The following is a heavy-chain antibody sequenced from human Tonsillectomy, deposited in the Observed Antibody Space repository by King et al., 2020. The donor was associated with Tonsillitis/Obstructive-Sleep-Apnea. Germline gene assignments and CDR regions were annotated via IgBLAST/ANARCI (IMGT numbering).Heavy chain of an antibody. V-gene: IGHV3-21*01. Sequence: VQLVESGGGLVKPGGSLRLSCAASGFTFSVYAMNWVRQAPGKGLEWVSSISSSSDYIYYADSVKGRFTISRDNAKNSLYLQMNSLRAEDTAVYYCARDVSLAATDIWGQGTMVTVSS. D-gene: IGHD2-15*01. CDR1: GFTFSVYA. J-gene: IGHJ3*02. CDR3: ARDVSLAATDI. CDR2: ISSSSDYI.